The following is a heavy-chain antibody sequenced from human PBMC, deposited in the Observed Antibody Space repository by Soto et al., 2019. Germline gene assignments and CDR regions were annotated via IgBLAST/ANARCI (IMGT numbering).Heavy chain of an antibody. CDR1: GFTFNNYA. J-gene: IGHJ4*02. Sequence: PDGSLRRSCAASGFTFNNYAMGWVRQAPGKGLEWVSSITGGGSDTYYLDSVKGRFTISRDNSKSTLYLQMKSLSAEDTAIYYCAISGARTWSADYYLADGAQGTLASVPS. D-gene: IGHD3-10*01. CDR3: AISGARTWSADYYLAD. V-gene: IGHV3-23*01. CDR2: ITGGGSDT.